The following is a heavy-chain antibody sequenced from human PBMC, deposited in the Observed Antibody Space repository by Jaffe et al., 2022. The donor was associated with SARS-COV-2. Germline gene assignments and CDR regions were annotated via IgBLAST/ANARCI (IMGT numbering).Heavy chain of an antibody. Sequence: QVQLAESGGGVVQPGRSLRLSCAASGFTFSHYGMDWFRQAPGKGLEWVAGIWYDGGDKYYADSVKGRFTISRDNSKNTVYLQMNSVRAEDSAIYYCARDVDTSGHYSSFDPWGQGTLATVSS. V-gene: IGHV3-33*01. J-gene: IGHJ5*02. D-gene: IGHD3-22*01. CDR3: ARDVDTSGHYSSFDP. CDR1: GFTFSHYG. CDR2: IWYDGGDK.